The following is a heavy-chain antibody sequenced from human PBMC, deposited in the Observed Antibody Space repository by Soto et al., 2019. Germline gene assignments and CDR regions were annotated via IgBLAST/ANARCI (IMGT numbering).Heavy chain of an antibody. D-gene: IGHD1-26*01. CDR2: ISANNGNT. CDR1: GYTFTSYG. CDR3: ARDRGSYALDY. Sequence: QVQLVQSGAEVKKPGASVKVSCKASGYTFTSYGISWVRQAPGQGLEWMGWISANNGNTNYAQKLQGRVTMTTDTSTSTAHMGPRSLGSDETAVYYCARDRGSYALDYWGQGTLVTVSS. V-gene: IGHV1-18*01. J-gene: IGHJ4*02.